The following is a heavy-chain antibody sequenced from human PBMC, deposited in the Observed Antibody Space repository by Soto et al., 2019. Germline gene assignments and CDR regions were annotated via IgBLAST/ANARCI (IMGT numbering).Heavy chain of an antibody. Sequence: VQLVESGGGLVKPGGSLRLSCAASGFTFSIYAVSWVRQAPGKGLEWVSTIGGSGSDTSYADFVRGRFTISRDNSRNTLYLQMNSLRAEDTAVYYCAKDAPGSGWLSDYWGQGTLVTVSS. CDR1: GFTFSIYA. D-gene: IGHD3-22*01. CDR2: IGGSGSDT. V-gene: IGHV3-23*04. J-gene: IGHJ4*02. CDR3: AKDAPGSGWLSDY.